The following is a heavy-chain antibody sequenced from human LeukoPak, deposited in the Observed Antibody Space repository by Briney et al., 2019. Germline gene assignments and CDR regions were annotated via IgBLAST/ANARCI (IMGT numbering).Heavy chain of an antibody. V-gene: IGHV3-15*01. D-gene: IGHD6-6*01. CDR2: IKSKTDGGTT. CDR1: GFTFSNAW. J-gene: IGHJ4*02. Sequence: GGSLRLSCAASGFTFSNAWMSWVRQAPGKGLEWVGHIKSKTDGGTTDYAAPVKGRFTISRDDSKNTLYLQMNSLKTQDTAVYYCTTFEYSSSYFSCYFGYLGQGTLVTVSS. CDR3: TTFEYSSSYFSCYFGY.